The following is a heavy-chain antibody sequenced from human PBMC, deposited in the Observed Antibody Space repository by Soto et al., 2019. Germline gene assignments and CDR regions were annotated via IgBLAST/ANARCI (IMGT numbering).Heavy chain of an antibody. J-gene: IGHJ4*02. D-gene: IGHD4-17*01. CDR3: AKDGAATVTTRRGAFDY. CDR2: ISGSGGST. CDR1: GFTFRSYA. V-gene: IGHV3-23*01. Sequence: PVGSLRLSCAASGFTFRSYAMSWVRQAPGKGLEWVSAISGSGGSTYYADSVKGRFTISRDNSKNTLYLQMNSLRAEDTAVYYCAKDGAATVTTRRGAFDYWGQGTLVTVSS.